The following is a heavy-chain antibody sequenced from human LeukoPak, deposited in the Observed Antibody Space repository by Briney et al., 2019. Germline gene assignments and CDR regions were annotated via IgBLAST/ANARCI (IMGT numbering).Heavy chain of an antibody. CDR1: GINLSSYW. Sequence: GGSLRLSCEASGINLSSYWMHWVRQTPGMGLVWVSRIKSDGSNTRYEDSVKGRFTDSRDNAKNTLYMQMNSLRGEDTAVYYCARGGRKLGDAFDIWGQGTLVTVS. CDR3: ARGGRKLGDAFDI. D-gene: IGHD7-27*01. CDR2: IKSDGSNT. J-gene: IGHJ3*02. V-gene: IGHV3-74*01.